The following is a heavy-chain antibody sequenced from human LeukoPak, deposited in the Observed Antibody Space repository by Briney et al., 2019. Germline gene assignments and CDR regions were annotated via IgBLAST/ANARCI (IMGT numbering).Heavy chain of an antibody. V-gene: IGHV3-23*01. D-gene: IGHD3-3*01. CDR3: AKDRGFGVVISRADY. CDR1: GFTFSNYA. J-gene: IGHJ4*02. Sequence: GGSLRLSCAASGFTFSNYAMSWVRQVPGKGLEWVSAISGSGGSTYYADSVKGRFTISRDNSKSTLYLQMNSLRAEDTAVYYCAKDRGFGVVISRADYWGQGTLVTVSS. CDR2: ISGSGGST.